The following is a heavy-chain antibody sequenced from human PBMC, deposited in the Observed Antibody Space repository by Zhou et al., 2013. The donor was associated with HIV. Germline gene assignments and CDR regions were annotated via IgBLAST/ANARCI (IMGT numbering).Heavy chain of an antibody. J-gene: IGHJ6*03. D-gene: IGHD2-21*02. Sequence: QVQLVQSGAEVKKPGSSVKVSCKASGGTFSSYAISWVRQAPGQGLEWMGGIIPIFGTANYAQKFQGRVTITTDESTSTAYMELSSLRSEDTAVYYCARGGLNGVVTPRPPYYMDVWGKGTTVTVSS. CDR2: IIPIFGTA. CDR1: GGTFSSYA. CDR3: ARGGLNGVVTPRPPYYMDV. V-gene: IGHV1-69*05.